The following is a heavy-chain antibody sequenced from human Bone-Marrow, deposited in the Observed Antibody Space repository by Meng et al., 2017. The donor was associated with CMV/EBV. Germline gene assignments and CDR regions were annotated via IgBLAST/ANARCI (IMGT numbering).Heavy chain of an antibody. Sequence: ASVKVSCKASGGTFSSYAISWVRQAPGQGLEWMGWISAYNGNTNYAQKLQGRVTMTTDTSTSTAYMELRSLRSDDTAVYYCARTKFGELGAYYFDYWGQGTLVTVSS. D-gene: IGHD3-10*01. J-gene: IGHJ4*02. CDR1: GGTFSSYA. CDR3: ARTKFGELGAYYFDY. V-gene: IGHV1-18*01. CDR2: ISAYNGNT.